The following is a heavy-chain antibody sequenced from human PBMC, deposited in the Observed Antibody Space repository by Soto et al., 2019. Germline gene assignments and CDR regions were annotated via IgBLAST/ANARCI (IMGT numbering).Heavy chain of an antibody. V-gene: IGHV3-15*01. D-gene: IGHD6-19*01. CDR1: GFIFSNAW. Sequence: EVQLVESGGGLVKPGGSLRLSCAASGFIFSNAWMSWVRQAPGKGLEWVGLIKKKADGGTTDYAAPLKCRFTISRDDSKNTLYLQMSSLKTEDTAVYYCRTQWLDWGQGTLVTVSS. J-gene: IGHJ4*02. CDR2: IKKKADGGTT. CDR3: RTQWLD.